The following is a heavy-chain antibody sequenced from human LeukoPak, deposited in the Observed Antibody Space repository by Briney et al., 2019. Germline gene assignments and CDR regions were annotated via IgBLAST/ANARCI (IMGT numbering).Heavy chain of an antibody. CDR2: IYYSGST. J-gene: IGHJ4*02. Sequence: SETLSLTCTVSGGSISSYYWSWIRQPAGKGLEWIGYIYYSGSTNYNPSLKSRVTISVDTSKNQFSLKLSSVTAADTAVYYCASYYYDSSGFVYWGQGTVVTVSS. CDR3: ASYYYDSSGFVY. V-gene: IGHV4-59*01. D-gene: IGHD3-22*01. CDR1: GGSISSYY.